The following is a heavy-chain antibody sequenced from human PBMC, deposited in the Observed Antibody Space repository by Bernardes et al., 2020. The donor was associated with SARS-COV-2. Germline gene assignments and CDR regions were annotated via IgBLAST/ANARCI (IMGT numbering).Heavy chain of an antibody. CDR1: GFTFSNAW. J-gene: IGHJ4*02. CDR3: ITASRSPF. V-gene: IGHV3-15*01. Sequence: GGSLRVSCAASGFTFSNAWMSWVRQAPGKGLEWVGRIKSKTDGGSTDYAAPVKGRFTISRDDSKDTLFLQMSSLKTEDTAVYYCITASRSPFWGQGTLVTVSS. CDR2: IKSKTDGGST.